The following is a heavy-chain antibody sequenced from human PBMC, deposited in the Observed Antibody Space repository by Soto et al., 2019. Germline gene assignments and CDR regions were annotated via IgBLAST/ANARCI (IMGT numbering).Heavy chain of an antibody. Sequence: QVQLQESGPGLVKPSETLSLTCTVSGGSISSDYWSWIRQPPGKGLEWIGYSYYSGSTNYNPSLTSRVTTSVDTSKNQFSLKMSAVTAADTAVYYCARYRGSGNGNHLIEWGQGTPVTVSS. J-gene: IGHJ4*02. CDR1: GGSISSDY. D-gene: IGHD3-10*01. CDR3: ARYRGSGNGNHLIE. V-gene: IGHV4-59*01. CDR2: SYYSGST.